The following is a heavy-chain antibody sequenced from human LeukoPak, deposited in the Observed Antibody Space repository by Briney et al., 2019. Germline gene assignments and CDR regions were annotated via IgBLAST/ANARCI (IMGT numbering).Heavy chain of an antibody. Sequence: ASVKVSCKASGYTFSSYYIHWVRQAPGQGLEWMGVINPNGGSTNYPQHFQGRVTMTRDTSTRTIYMELSSLRSEDTAVYYCARATGYRSGWFDYWGQGTLVTVSS. V-gene: IGHV1-46*01. CDR2: INPNGGST. D-gene: IGHD6-19*01. J-gene: IGHJ4*02. CDR3: ARATGYRSGWFDY. CDR1: GYTFSSYY.